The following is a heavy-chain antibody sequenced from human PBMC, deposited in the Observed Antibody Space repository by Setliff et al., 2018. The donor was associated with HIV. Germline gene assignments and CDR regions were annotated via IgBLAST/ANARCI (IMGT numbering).Heavy chain of an antibody. CDR2: IYKSGTT. CDR1: GGSISSTNW. Sequence: PSETLSLTCAVSGGSISSTNWWSWVRQPPGKGLEWIGYIYKSGTTNYSPSLKSRVTISAGPSKNQFSLKLTSVTAADTAVYYCGRLSETAMASFDSWGQGILVTVSS. CDR3: GRLSETAMASFDS. J-gene: IGHJ4*02. D-gene: IGHD2-21*02. V-gene: IGHV4-4*02.